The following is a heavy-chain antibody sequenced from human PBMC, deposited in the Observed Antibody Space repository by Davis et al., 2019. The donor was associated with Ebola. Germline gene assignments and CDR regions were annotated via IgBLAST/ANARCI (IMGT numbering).Heavy chain of an antibody. J-gene: IGHJ4*02. V-gene: IGHV3-74*01. Sequence: PGGSLTLSCAASGFTSSTFHIHRVRHTPGKGLMWVARIDPDGTGTNSADSVRGRFTISRDNAKNTLFLQMNSLRADDTAVYYCARDVGGRAGYWGQGTLVTVSS. CDR1: GFTSSTFH. CDR3: ARDVGGRAGY. CDR2: IDPDGTGT.